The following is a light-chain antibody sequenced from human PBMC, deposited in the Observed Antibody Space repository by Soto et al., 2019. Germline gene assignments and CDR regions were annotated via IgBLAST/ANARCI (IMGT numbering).Light chain of an antibody. Sequence: QSVLTQPASVSGSPGQSITISCAGTSSDVGAYNYVSWYQHHPGKAPKLMIYDVNNRPSGDSNRFSGSKSGNTASLTISGLEAEYEADYYSTSWTSLATYVFGSGTNVTVL. J-gene: IGLJ1*01. CDR3: TSWTSLATYV. CDR2: DVN. V-gene: IGLV2-14*03. CDR1: SSDVGAYNY.